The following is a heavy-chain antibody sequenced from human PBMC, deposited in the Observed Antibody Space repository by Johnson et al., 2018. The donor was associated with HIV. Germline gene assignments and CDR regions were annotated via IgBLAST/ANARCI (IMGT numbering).Heavy chain of an antibody. CDR2: ISYTGGSI. V-gene: IGHV3-30-3*01. Sequence: QVQLVESGGGVVQPGRSLRLSCAASGFAFSSYTMHWVRQVPGKGLDWVAVISYTGGSIDYAGSVKGRFTISRDNSKNTLYLQMNSLRAEDTALYYCAKDMGVTHAFDIWGQGTMVTVSS. CDR3: AKDMGVTHAFDI. CDR1: GFAFSSYT. D-gene: IGHD3-16*01. J-gene: IGHJ3*02.